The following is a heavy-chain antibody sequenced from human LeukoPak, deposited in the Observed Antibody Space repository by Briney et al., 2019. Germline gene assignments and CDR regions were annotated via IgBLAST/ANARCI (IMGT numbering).Heavy chain of an antibody. D-gene: IGHD5-24*01. CDR1: GFTFSNAW. V-gene: IGHV3-15*01. J-gene: IGHJ4*02. CDR2: IKSKTDGVPI. CDR3: ARCYFGDGYSHY. Sequence: GGSLRLSCAASGFTFSNAWMSWVRQAPGKGLEWVGRIKSKTDGVPIDSPPPVKARFTISRDDLMISLYLQMNSLRTEDPAVYYCARCYFGDGYSHYWGQATLVTVSS.